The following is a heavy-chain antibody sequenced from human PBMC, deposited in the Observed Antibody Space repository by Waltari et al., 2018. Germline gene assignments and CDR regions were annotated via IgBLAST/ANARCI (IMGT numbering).Heavy chain of an antibody. V-gene: IGHV3-74*01. CDR3: ARDRGGYSSGWSAGWVDY. CDR1: GFTFSSYW. Sequence: EVQLVESGGGLVQPGGSLRLSCAASGFTFSSYWMHWVRQAPGKGLVWVSRINSDVSSTSYAESVKGRFTISRDNAKNTLYLQMNSLRAEDTAVYYCARDRGGYSSGWSAGWVDYWGQGTLVTVSS. J-gene: IGHJ4*02. D-gene: IGHD6-19*01. CDR2: INSDVSST.